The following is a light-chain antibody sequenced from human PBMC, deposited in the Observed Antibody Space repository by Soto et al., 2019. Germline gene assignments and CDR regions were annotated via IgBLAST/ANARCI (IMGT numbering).Light chain of an antibody. V-gene: IGKV3-20*01. Sequence: EIVFTHSPSTLSSFPVDRVTLSFMASQYINTRLAWYQHRPGQAPRLLIYQTSIRAAGIPDRFSGSGSGTDFTLTISRLEPEDFAVYYCQQYGSSPPGLNFGQGTRLEIK. CDR2: QTS. CDR3: QQYGSSPPGLN. CDR1: QYINTR. J-gene: IGKJ5*01.